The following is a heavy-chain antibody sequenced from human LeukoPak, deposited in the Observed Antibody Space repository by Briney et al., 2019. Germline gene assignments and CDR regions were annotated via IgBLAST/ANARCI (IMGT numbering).Heavy chain of an antibody. D-gene: IGHD3-10*01. Sequence: PSETLSLTCTVSGGSITSYYWSWIRQPPGKGLEWIGYIYHSGSTYYNPSLKSRVTISVDRSKNQFSLKLSSVTAADTAVYYCARAIGSGTRRGFDYWGQGTLVTVSS. CDR2: IYHSGST. V-gene: IGHV4-59*12. CDR3: ARAIGSGTRRGFDY. J-gene: IGHJ4*02. CDR1: GGSITSYY.